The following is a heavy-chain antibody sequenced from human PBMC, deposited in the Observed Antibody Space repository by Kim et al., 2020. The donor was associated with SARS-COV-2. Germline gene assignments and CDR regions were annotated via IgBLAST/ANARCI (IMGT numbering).Heavy chain of an antibody. CDR3: AKDYRATPKAILLLMTAMPGALDV. V-gene: IGHV3-23*01. CDR1: GFTFTNYA. Sequence: GGSLRLSCAASGFTFTNYAMTWVRQAPGKGLQWVSAISGNARSTYYADSVKGRFTISRDNSKNTLYLQMNSLRADDTAVYYCAKDYRATPKAILLLMTAMPGALDVWGQGTTVTVSS. D-gene: IGHD2-2*01. J-gene: IGHJ6*02. CDR2: ISGNARST.